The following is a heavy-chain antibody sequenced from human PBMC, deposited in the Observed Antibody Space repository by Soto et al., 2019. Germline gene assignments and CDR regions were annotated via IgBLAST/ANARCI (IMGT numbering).Heavy chain of an antibody. CDR2: IYYSGST. CDR3: VREGELEVMAALPIHSSGMDA. D-gene: IGHD2-21*02. V-gene: IGHV4-31*03. Sequence: SETLCLTCPVSGGYISSGGYYWSWLRQHPGKGLEWIGYIYYSGSTYYNPSLKSRVTISVDTSKNQFSLKLSSVTAADTAVYFCVREGELEVMAALPIHSSGMDAWGQGTTVTVS. J-gene: IGHJ6*02. CDR1: GGYISSGGYY.